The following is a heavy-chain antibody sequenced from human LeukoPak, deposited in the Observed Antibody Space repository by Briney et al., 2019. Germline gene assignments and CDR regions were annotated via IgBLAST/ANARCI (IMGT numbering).Heavy chain of an antibody. CDR3: AREQDGIYWFDP. D-gene: IGHD5-24*01. J-gene: IGHJ5*02. Sequence: ASVRVSCKASGYTFTSYGISWVRQAPGQGLEWMGWISAYNGNTNYAQKLQGRVTMTTDTSTSTAYMKLRSLRSDDTAVYYCAREQDGIYWFDPWGQGTLVTVSS. CDR2: ISAYNGNT. V-gene: IGHV1-18*01. CDR1: GYTFTSYG.